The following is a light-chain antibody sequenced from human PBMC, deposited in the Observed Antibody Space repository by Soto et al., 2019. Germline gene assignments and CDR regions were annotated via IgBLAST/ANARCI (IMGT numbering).Light chain of an antibody. J-gene: IGLJ1*01. V-gene: IGLV2-14*01. Sequence: QSALTQPASVSGSPGQLITISCTGTSSDVGGYNYVSWYQQHPGKAPKLMIYDVSNRPSGVSNRFSGSKSGNTASLTISGLQAEDEADYYCSSYRSRSTLLYVFGTGTKVTVL. CDR1: SSDVGGYNY. CDR3: SSYRSRSTLLYV. CDR2: DVS.